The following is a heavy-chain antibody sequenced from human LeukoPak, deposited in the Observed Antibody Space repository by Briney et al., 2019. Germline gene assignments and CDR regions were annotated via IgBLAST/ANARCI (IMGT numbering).Heavy chain of an antibody. D-gene: IGHD2-15*01. CDR3: ARDGVRLPLDY. CDR2: IYYSGST. J-gene: IGHJ4*02. CDR1: GGSISSGDYY. Sequence: PQTLSLTCTVSGGSISSGDYYWSWIRQPPGKGLEWIGYIYYSGSTYYNPSLKSRATISVDTSKNQFSLKLSSVTAADTAVYYCARDGVRLPLDYWGQGTLVTVSS. V-gene: IGHV4-30-4*01.